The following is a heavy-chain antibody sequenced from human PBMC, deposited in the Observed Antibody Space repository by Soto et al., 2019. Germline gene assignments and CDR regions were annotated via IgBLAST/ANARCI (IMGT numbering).Heavy chain of an antibody. Sequence: QVQLVQSGAEVKKPGASVQVSCKASGYTFTSYGVSWVRQAPGQGREWRGWISGYNGNTNYAQKLQGRVTMTTDTSTSTAYMELRSVRSDDTAVYYCARAGKYYYGSGSPYYYGMDVWGQGITVTVSS. D-gene: IGHD3-10*01. CDR1: GYTFTSYG. V-gene: IGHV1-18*04. J-gene: IGHJ6*02. CDR3: ARAGKYYYGSGSPYYYGMDV. CDR2: ISGYNGNT.